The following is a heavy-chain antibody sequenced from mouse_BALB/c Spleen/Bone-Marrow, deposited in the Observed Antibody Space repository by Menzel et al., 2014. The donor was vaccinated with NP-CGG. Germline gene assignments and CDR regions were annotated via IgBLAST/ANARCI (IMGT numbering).Heavy chain of an antibody. CDR1: GYTFTSYW. D-gene: IGHD2-1*01. V-gene: IGHV1-7*01. CDR2: INPSTGYT. Sequence: QVQLQQSGAELAKPGASVKMSCKASGYTFTSYWMHWVKQRPGQGLEWIGYINPSTGYTAYNQKFKDKATLTADKSSNTAHMQLSSLTSEDSAVYYCARGNYEAMDYWGQGTSVTVSS. J-gene: IGHJ4*01. CDR3: ARGNYEAMDY.